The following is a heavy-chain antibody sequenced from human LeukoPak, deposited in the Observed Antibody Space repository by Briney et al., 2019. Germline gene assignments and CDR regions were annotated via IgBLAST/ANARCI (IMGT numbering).Heavy chain of an antibody. CDR2: INHSGST. D-gene: IGHD3-10*01. V-gene: IGHV4-34*01. CDR3: ARGVTYYYGSGSYYTL. CDR1: GGSFSGYY. J-gene: IGHJ4*02. Sequence: SETLSLTCAVYGGSFSGYYWSWIRQPPGKGLEWIGEINHSGSTNYNSSLKSRVTISVDTSKNQFPLKLSSVTAADTAVYYCARGVTYYYGSGSYYTLWGQGTLVTVSS.